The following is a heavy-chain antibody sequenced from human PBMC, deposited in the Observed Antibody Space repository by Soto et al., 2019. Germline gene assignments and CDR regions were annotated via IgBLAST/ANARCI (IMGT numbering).Heavy chain of an antibody. CDR2: ISSSSSYI. Sequence: GGSLRLSCAASGFTFSSYSMNWVRQAPGKGLEWVSSISSSSSYIYYADSVKGRFTISRDNAKNSLYLQMNSLRAEDTAVYYCARDGGTLLTYYYYYMDVWGKGTTVTVSS. CDR1: GFTFSSYS. J-gene: IGHJ6*03. D-gene: IGHD3-16*01. CDR3: ARDGGTLLTYYYYYMDV. V-gene: IGHV3-21*01.